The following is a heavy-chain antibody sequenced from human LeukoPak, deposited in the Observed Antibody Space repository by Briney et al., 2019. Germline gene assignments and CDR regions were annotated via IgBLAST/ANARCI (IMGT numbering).Heavy chain of an antibody. D-gene: IGHD3-9*01. V-gene: IGHV4-61*02. J-gene: IGHJ3*02. CDR2: VYTSGST. CDR1: GGSISSSSYY. Sequence: PSETLSLTCTVSGGSISSSSYYWSWIRQPAGKGLEWIGRVYTSGSTNYNPSLKSRVTMSVDTSKNQFSLKLSSVTAADTAVYYCARDGAPLRYFDWLLALDAFDIWGQGTMVTVSS. CDR3: ARDGAPLRYFDWLLALDAFDI.